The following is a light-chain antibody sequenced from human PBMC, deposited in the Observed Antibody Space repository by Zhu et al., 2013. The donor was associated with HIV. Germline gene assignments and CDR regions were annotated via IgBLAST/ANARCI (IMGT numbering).Light chain of an antibody. Sequence: DIQMTQSPSSLSASVGDRVTVTCRASQSITNYLNWYQQRPGEAPKLLIYAASTLQSGVPSRFSGSGSGTEFTLTISSLQPEDFATYYCQQLNSYPSSFGGGTKVEIK. CDR3: QQLNSYPSS. CDR1: QSITNY. V-gene: IGKV1-9*01. J-gene: IGKJ4*01. CDR2: AAS.